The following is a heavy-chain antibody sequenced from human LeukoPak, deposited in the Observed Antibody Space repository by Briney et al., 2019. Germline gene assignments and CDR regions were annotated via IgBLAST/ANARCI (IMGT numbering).Heavy chain of an antibody. D-gene: IGHD5-12*01. CDR1: GFTFSSYE. Sequence: GGSLRLSCAASGFTFSSYEMNWVRQAPGKGLEWVSYISSSGSTIYYADSVKGRFTISRDNAKNSVYLQMNSLRAEDTAVYYCARGPFRGYSGYDLGYWGQGTLVTVSS. V-gene: IGHV3-48*03. J-gene: IGHJ4*02. CDR3: ARGPFRGYSGYDLGY. CDR2: ISSSGSTI.